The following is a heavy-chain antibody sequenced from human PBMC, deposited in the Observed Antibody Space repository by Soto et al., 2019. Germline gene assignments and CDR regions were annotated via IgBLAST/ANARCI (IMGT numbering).Heavy chain of an antibody. J-gene: IGHJ4*02. V-gene: IGHV4-61*03. CDR3: ARAPYSSGWPDS. CDR2: IPYSGST. CDR1: GGSVSSGGYF. Sequence: PSETLSLTCTVSGGSVSSGGYFWSWIRQPPGKGLEWIGYIPYSGSTKYNPSLESRVTISVDTSNKNFSLKLASVTAADTAVYYSARAPYSSGWPDSWGQGTLVTVSS. D-gene: IGHD6-25*01.